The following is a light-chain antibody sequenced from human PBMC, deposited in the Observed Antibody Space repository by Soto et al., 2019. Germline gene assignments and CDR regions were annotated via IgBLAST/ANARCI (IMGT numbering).Light chain of an antibody. J-gene: IGLJ1*01. CDR3: NVWDGSSDHYV. CDR2: DSS. V-gene: IGLV3-21*02. CDR1: NIGRKG. Sequence: SYELTQPPSVSVAPGQTARITCGGNNIGRKGVYWYQQKPGQAPVLIVYDSSDRPSGIPERFSGSNSGNTATLTVSRVEAGDEADYYCNVWDGSSDHYVFGAGTKLTVL.